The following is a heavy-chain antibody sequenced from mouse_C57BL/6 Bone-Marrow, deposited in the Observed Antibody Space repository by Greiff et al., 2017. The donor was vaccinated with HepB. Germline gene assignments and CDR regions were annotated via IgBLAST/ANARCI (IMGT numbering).Heavy chain of an antibody. CDR2: ISSGGSYT. Sequence: EVQLQESGGDLVKPGGSLKLSCAASGFTFSSYGMSWVRQTPDKRLEWVATISSGGSYTYYPDSVKGRFTISRDNAKNTLYLQMSSLKSEDTAMYYCARQGPGVLWGQGTLVTVSA. V-gene: IGHV5-6*01. J-gene: IGHJ3*01. CDR3: ARQGPGVL. CDR1: GFTFSSYG.